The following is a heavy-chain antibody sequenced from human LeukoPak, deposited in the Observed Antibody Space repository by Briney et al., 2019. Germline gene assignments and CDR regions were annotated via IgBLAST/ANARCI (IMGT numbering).Heavy chain of an antibody. CDR1: GFTFSSYA. J-gene: IGHJ4*02. Sequence: GGSLRLSCAASGFTFSSYAMSWVRQAPGKGLEWVSAITGNGGATYNADSVKGRFTISRDSSKNTLFLQMNSLRAEDTAVYYCARDFDSSGSYYGVFDYWGQGTLVTVSS. CDR2: ITGNGGAT. D-gene: IGHD3-22*01. CDR3: ARDFDSSGSYYGVFDY. V-gene: IGHV3-23*01.